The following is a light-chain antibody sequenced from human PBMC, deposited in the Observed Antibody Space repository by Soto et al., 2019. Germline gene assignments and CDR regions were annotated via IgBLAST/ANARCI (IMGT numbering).Light chain of an antibody. CDR2: HAS. V-gene: IGKV3D-20*01. Sequence: EIVLTQSPATLSLSPGERATLSCGASQSVSNTYLAWYQHKPGLAPRLLVYHASSRATGIPDRFSGSGSGTDFTLTISRLEPEDFAVYYCQQYGSSLMYTFGQGTKLEIK. CDR3: QQYGSSLMYT. CDR1: QSVSNTY. J-gene: IGKJ2*01.